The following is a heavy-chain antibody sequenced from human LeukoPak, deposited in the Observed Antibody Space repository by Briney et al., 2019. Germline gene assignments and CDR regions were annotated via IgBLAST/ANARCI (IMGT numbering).Heavy chain of an antibody. CDR3: ATGETGSTLGGY. V-gene: IGHV4-59*03. Sequence: PSETLSLTCTVSGGLLSAYYWTWTRQPPGKGLEWIGYIYDNGNTNYNPSLKSRVTISVDTSKNQFSLKLSSVTAADTAVYYCATGETGSTLGGYWGQGTLVTVSS. D-gene: IGHD1-1*01. CDR1: GGLLSAYY. CDR2: IYDNGNT. J-gene: IGHJ4*02.